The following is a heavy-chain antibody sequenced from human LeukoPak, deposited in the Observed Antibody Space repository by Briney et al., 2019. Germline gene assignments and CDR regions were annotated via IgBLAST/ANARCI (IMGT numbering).Heavy chain of an antibody. CDR1: GYTFSSYA. CDR3: ARGETTVVTNWFDP. Sequence: SVKASCKASGYTFSSYAISWVRQAPGQGLEWMGGIIPIFGTANYAQKFQGRVTITADESTSTAYMELSSLRSEDTAVYYCARGETTVVTNWFDPWGQGTLVTVSS. V-gene: IGHV1-69*13. D-gene: IGHD4-23*01. J-gene: IGHJ5*02. CDR2: IIPIFGTA.